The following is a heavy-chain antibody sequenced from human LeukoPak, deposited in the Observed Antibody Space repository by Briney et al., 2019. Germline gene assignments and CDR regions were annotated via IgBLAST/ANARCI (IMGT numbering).Heavy chain of an antibody. CDR1: GFTFTTYS. J-gene: IGHJ3*02. CDR3: ASGIGVGDSFDI. D-gene: IGHD3-3*01. CDR2: INSDVRNT. V-gene: IGHV3-74*01. Sequence: GGSLRLSCAASGFTFTTYSMTWVRQAPGKGLVWVSRINSDVRNTNYADSVQGRFTISRDNAKNTLYLQMNSLRVEDTAVYYCASGIGVGDSFDIWGQGTMVTVSS.